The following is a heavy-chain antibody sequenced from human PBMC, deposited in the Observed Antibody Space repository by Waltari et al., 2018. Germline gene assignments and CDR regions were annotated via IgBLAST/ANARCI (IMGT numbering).Heavy chain of an antibody. D-gene: IGHD1-20*01. V-gene: IGHV1-2*02. CDR3: ARGITGTXWDYFDY. J-gene: IGHJ4*02. CDR2: INPNSGGT. CDR1: GYTFTGYX. Sequence: HVQVVQSGAEVKXPGASLKVSCXASGYTFTGYXMHWVRQAPGQGLEWRGWINPNSGGTXYAQKFQGXVTMXREXSIXTXYXELSRLRSXXTAVXYCARGITGTXWDYFDYXGQGTLVTVXS.